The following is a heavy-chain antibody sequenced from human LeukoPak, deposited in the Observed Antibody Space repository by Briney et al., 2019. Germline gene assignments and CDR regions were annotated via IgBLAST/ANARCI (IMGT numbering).Heavy chain of an antibody. CDR3: TTERDDYDILTGIDP. D-gene: IGHD3-9*01. J-gene: IGHJ5*02. CDR2: IKSKTDGGTT. CDR1: RFTFSNAW. Sequence: GGSLRLSCAASRFTFSNAWMSWVRQAPGKGLEWVGRIKSKTDGGTTDYAAPVKGRFTISRDDSKNTLYLQMNSLKTEDTAVYYCTTERDDYDILTGIDPWGQGTLVTVSS. V-gene: IGHV3-15*01.